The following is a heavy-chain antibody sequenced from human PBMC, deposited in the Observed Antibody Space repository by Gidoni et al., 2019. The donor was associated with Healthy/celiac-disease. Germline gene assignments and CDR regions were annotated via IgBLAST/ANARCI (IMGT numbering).Heavy chain of an antibody. J-gene: IGHJ4*02. CDR3: ASGRYSSGWYVRGGKADGRIDY. D-gene: IGHD6-19*01. V-gene: IGHV4-34*01. CDR2: INHSGST. CDR1: GGSFSGYY. Sequence: QLQLQQWGAGLFKLSETLSLTFAVYGGSFSGYYWSWIRQPPGKGLEWIGEINHSGSTNYNPSLKSRVTISVDTSKNQFSLKLSSVTAADTAVYYCASGRYSSGWYVRGGKADGRIDYWGQGTLVTVSS.